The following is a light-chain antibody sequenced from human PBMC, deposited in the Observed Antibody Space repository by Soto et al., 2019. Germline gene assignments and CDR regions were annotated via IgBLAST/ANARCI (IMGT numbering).Light chain of an antibody. V-gene: IGKV2-30*01. CDR2: KVS. Sequence: DVVMTQSPLSLPVTLGQPASISCRSSQSLVYSDGNTYLNWFHQRPGQSPRRLIYKVSNRDSGVPDRFSGSGSGTDFTLKISRVAAEDVGVYYCVQGTYWPRLTFGGGTKVEIK. CDR1: QSLVYSDGNTY. J-gene: IGKJ4*01. CDR3: VQGTYWPRLT.